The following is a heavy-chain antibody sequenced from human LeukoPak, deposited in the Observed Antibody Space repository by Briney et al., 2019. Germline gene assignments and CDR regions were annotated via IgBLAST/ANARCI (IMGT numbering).Heavy chain of an antibody. CDR2: INGDGSST. CDR1: GFTFSSYW. V-gene: IGHV3-74*01. D-gene: IGHD3-10*01. CDR3: AKLNGRITMVRGPEPRYYFDY. J-gene: IGHJ4*02. Sequence: QTGGSLRLSCAASGFTFSSYWMHWVRQAPGKGLVWVSRINGDGSSTAYADSVKGRFTISRDNSKNTLYLQMNSLRAEDTAVYYCAKLNGRITMVRGPEPRYYFDYWGQGTLVTVSS.